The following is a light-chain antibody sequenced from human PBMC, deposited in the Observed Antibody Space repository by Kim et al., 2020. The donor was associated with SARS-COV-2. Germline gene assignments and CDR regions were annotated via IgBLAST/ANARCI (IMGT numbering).Light chain of an antibody. CDR1: TLPEKQ. J-gene: IGLJ1*01. V-gene: IGLV3-25*03. CDR3: QSADGSGTYV. CDR2: KDN. Sequence: SYELTQPPSLSVSPGQTARITCSGDTLPEKQTYWYQQKSGEAPLLVIYKDNERPPGIPGRVSGSSLGPTVTLTISGVQAEDDADYYCQSADGSGTYVFGTGTKGTVL.